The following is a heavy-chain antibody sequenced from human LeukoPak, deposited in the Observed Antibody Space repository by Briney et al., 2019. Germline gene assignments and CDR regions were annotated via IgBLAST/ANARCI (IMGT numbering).Heavy chain of an antibody. Sequence: ASVKVSCKASGYTFTGYYMHWVRQAPGQGLEWMGWINPNSGGTNYAQKFQGRVTMTRDTSISTAYMELSRLRSDDTAVYYCARGHTSYIHRAFDIWGQGTLVTVSS. V-gene: IGHV1-2*02. D-gene: IGHD1-26*01. CDR1: GYTFTGYY. J-gene: IGHJ3*02. CDR2: INPNSGGT. CDR3: ARGHTSYIHRAFDI.